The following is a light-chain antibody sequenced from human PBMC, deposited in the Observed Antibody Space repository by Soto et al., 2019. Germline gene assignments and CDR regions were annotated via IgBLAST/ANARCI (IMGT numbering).Light chain of an antibody. CDR1: QSISSW. CDR2: KAS. V-gene: IGKV1-5*03. CDR3: QHYSIFSLT. J-gene: IGKJ4*01. Sequence: DIQMTQSPSTVSASVGDRVTITCRASQSISSWLAWYQQKPGKAPKLLIQKASSLECGGPSRFSGSGSGTEFTLAISSLQPDDFATYYCQHYSIFSLTFGGGTKVEIK.